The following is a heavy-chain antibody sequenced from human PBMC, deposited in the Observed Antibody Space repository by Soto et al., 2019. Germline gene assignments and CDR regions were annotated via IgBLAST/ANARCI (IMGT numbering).Heavy chain of an antibody. V-gene: IGHV3-23*01. CDR3: AKFYYGDYSYYYYGMDV. CDR1: GLTFSSYA. D-gene: IGHD4-17*01. Sequence: EVQVLESGGGLVQPGGSLSLSCAASGLTFSSYAMSWVRQAPGKGLEWVSAISGSGDSTRYADSVQGRFTISRDTSKHTLYLQMNSLRAEDTAVYYCAKFYYGDYSYYYYGMDVWGQGTTVTVSS. J-gene: IGHJ6*02. CDR2: ISGSGDST.